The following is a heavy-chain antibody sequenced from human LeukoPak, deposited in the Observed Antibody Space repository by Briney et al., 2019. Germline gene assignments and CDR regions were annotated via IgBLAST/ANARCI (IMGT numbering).Heavy chain of an antibody. CDR2: INPNSGGT. CDR1: GYTFTGYF. J-gene: IGHJ4*02. Sequence: ASVNVSCKASGYTFTGYFMHWVRQAPGQGLEWMGWINPNSGGTNYAQKFQGWVTMTRDTSISTAYMELSRLRSDDTAVYYCAREAAVAGRGLDYWGQGTLVTVSS. V-gene: IGHV1-2*04. CDR3: AREAAVAGRGLDY. D-gene: IGHD6-19*01.